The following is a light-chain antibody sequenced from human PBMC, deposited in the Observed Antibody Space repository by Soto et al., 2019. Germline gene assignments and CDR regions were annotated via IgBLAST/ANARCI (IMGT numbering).Light chain of an antibody. CDR2: DAS. CDR3: QQYQIDWT. CDR1: QRISTC. V-gene: IGKV1-5*01. J-gene: IGKJ1*01. Sequence: DIQMTQSPSTLSASVGDRVSITCRASQRISTCLAWYQQKPGKAPTLLIYDASSLQSGAPSRFSGGGSGTEFTLTISSLQPDDFATYYSQQYQIDWTFGQGTKVDIK.